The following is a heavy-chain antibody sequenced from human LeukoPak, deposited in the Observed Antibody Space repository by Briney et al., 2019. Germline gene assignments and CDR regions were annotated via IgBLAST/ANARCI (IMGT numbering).Heavy chain of an antibody. CDR2: ISDRGDST. J-gene: IGHJ4*02. Sequence: PGGSLRLSCAASGFTFSSFVMNCVRQAPGKGLEWVSTISDRGDSTYYADSVKGRFTISRDNSKNTLYLQMNSLRAEDTAVYYCAKCTRGWFEDYWGQGTLVTVSS. D-gene: IGHD6-19*01. CDR3: AKCTRGWFEDY. CDR1: GFTFSSFV. V-gene: IGHV3-23*01.